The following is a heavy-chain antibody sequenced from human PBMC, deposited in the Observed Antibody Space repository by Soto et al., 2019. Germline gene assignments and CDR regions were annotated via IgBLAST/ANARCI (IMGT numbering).Heavy chain of an antibody. Sequence: QVQLVQSGAEVKKPGSSVKVSCKASGGTFSRYAISWVRQAPGQGLEWMGGIIPIFGTANYAQKFQGRVTFTADESTSTAYMELSSLRSEDTAVYYCARQGAALRDYYYGMDVWGQGTTVTVSS. CDR2: IIPIFGTA. CDR1: GGTFSRYA. V-gene: IGHV1-69*12. D-gene: IGHD6-25*01. J-gene: IGHJ6*02. CDR3: ARQGAALRDYYYGMDV.